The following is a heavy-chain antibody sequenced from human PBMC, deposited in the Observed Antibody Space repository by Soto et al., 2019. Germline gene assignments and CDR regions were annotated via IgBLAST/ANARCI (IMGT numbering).Heavy chain of an antibody. J-gene: IGHJ4*02. CDR3: ARRCSGGSCYSYFDY. CDR2: INHSGST. V-gene: IGHV4-34*01. Sequence: KPSETLSLTCAVYGGSFSGYYWSWIRQPPGKGLEWIGEINHSGSTNYNPSLKSRATISVDTSKNQFSLKLSSVTAADTAVYYCARRCSGGSCYSYFDYWGQGTLVTVSS. D-gene: IGHD2-15*01. CDR1: GGSFSGYY.